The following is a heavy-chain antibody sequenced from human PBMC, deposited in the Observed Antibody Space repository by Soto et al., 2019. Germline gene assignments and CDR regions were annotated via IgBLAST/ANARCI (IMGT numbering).Heavy chain of an antibody. Sequence: GGSLRISCAASGFTFSSYSMSWVRQAPGKGLEWVSAISGSGGSTYYADSVKGRFTISRDNSKNTLYLQMNSLRAEDTAVYYCAKGVLRYFDWLLYGYGMDVWGQGTTVTVSS. CDR2: ISGSGGST. CDR1: GFTFSSYS. CDR3: AKGVLRYFDWLLYGYGMDV. D-gene: IGHD3-9*01. V-gene: IGHV3-23*01. J-gene: IGHJ6*02.